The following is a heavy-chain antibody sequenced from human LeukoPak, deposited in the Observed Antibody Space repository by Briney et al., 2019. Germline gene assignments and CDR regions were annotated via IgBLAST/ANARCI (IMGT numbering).Heavy chain of an antibody. V-gene: IGHV3-48*03. J-gene: IGHJ4*02. D-gene: IGHD6-13*01. CDR1: GFTFSSYE. CDR2: ISGSGNII. Sequence: PGGSLRLSCGASGFTFSSYEMNWVRQAPGKGLEWVSYISGSGNIIYYADSVEGRFTISRDNAKNSLYLQMNSRRAEDTAVYYCARGPVYSSSWVGRGYYFDYWGQGTLVTVSS. CDR3: ARGPVYSSSWVGRGYYFDY.